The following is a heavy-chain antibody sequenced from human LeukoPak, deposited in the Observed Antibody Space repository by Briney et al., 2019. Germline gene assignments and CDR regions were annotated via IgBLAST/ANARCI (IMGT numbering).Heavy chain of an antibody. Sequence: GRSVRLSCAASGFIFRNYGMHWVRRARAKGLEWGAVISYDGSNKYYADSVKGRFTISRDNSKNTLYLQMNNLRAEDTSVYYCARDAVQVWLYVGTYDIWGQGTMVTVSS. CDR2: ISYDGSNK. CDR1: GFIFRNYG. V-gene: IGHV3-30*03. D-gene: IGHD3-22*01. J-gene: IGHJ3*02. CDR3: ARDAVQVWLYVGTYDI.